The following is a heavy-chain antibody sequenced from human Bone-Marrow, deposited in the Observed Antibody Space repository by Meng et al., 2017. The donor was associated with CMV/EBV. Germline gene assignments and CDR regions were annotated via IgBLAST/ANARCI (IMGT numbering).Heavy chain of an antibody. CDR2: IKSKTDGGTT. D-gene: IGHD2-2*01. CDR1: GFTFSNAW. V-gene: IGHV3-15*01. J-gene: IGHJ4*02. Sequence: GESLKISCAASGFTFSNAWMSWVRQAPGKGLEWVGRIKSKTDGGTTDYAAPVKGRFTISRDDSKNTLYLQMNSLKTEDTAVYYCTTVSVVVPAAPDWGQGTLVTVS. CDR3: TTVSVVVPAAPD.